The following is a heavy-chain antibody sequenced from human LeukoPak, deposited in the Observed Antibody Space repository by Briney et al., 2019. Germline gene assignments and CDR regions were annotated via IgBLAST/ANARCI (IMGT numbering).Heavy chain of an antibody. CDR1: GYTFTSYD. Sequence: ASVKVSCKASGYTFTSYDINWVRQATGQGLEWMGWMNPNSGNTGYARKFQGRVTMTRNTSISTAYMELSSLRSEDTAVYYCARPYDSSGYYYSYWGQGTLVTVSS. J-gene: IGHJ4*02. CDR3: ARPYDSSGYYYSY. V-gene: IGHV1-8*01. CDR2: MNPNSGNT. D-gene: IGHD3-22*01.